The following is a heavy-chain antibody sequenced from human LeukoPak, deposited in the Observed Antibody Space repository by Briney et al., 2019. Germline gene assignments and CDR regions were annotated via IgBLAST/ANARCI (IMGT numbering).Heavy chain of an antibody. V-gene: IGHV4-39*07. D-gene: IGHD3-22*01. CDR2: IYYSGST. CDR3: AREDSTYYYDSSGYSHGDY. CDR1: GGSISSSSYY. Sequence: PSETLSLTRTVSGGSISSSSYYWGWIRQPPGKGLEWIGSIYYSGSTYYNPSLKSRVTISVDTSKNQFSLKLSSVTAADTAVYYCAREDSTYYYDSSGYSHGDYWGQGTLVTVSS. J-gene: IGHJ4*02.